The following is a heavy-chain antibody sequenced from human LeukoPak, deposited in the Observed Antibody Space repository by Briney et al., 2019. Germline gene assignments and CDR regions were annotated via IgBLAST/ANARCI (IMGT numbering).Heavy chain of an antibody. CDR3: ARFYGSGNSFGY. D-gene: IGHD3-10*01. V-gene: IGHV1-69*04. Sequence: SSVKVSCKASGGTFSSYAISWVRQAPGQGLEWMGRIIPILGIANYAQKFQGRVTITADKSTSTAYMELSSLRSEDTAVYYCARFYGSGNSFGYWGQGTLVTVSS. CDR1: GGTFSSYA. CDR2: IIPILGIA. J-gene: IGHJ4*02.